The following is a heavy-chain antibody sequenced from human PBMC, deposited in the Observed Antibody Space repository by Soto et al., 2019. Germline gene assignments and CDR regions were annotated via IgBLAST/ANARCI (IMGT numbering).Heavy chain of an antibody. J-gene: IGHJ4*02. V-gene: IGHV1-2*02. D-gene: IGHD5-12*01. CDR1: GYTFSAYY. CDR2: INPSNEVT. Sequence: QVYLLQSGAAVKKVGASVTVSCKTSGYTFSAYYVHWARRAPGRGFQWLGWINPSNEVTTFAEFCQGRITMTRDTSTNTVHMELNRWKSDDTAVYYCRRGGWGDYPIDYWGQGTPVTVSS. CDR3: RRGGWGDYPIDY.